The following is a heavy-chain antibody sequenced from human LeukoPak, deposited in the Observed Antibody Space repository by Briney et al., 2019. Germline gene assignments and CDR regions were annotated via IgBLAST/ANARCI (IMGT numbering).Heavy chain of an antibody. CDR3: ARCRSRSSGGSCYFDY. CDR1: GFTFSSYS. J-gene: IGHJ4*02. Sequence: GGSLRLSCAASGFTFSSYSMNWVRQAPGKGLEWVSSISSSSSYIYYADSVKGRFTISRDNAKNSLYLQMNSLRAEDTAVYYCARCRSRSSGGSCYFDYWGQGTLVTVSS. CDR2: ISSSSSYI. D-gene: IGHD2-15*01. V-gene: IGHV3-21*01.